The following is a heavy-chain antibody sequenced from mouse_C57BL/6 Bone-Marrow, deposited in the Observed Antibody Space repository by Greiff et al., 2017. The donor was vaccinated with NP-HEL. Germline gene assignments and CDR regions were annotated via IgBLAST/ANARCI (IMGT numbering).Heavy chain of an antibody. CDR2: FYPGRGSI. J-gene: IGHJ1*03. CDR1: GYTFTEYT. CDR3: ARHGYYGSRDGGYFDV. V-gene: IGHV1-62-2*01. D-gene: IGHD1-1*01. Sequence: QVQLQQSGAELVKPGASVKLSCKASGYTFTEYTIHWVKQRSGQGLEWIGWFYPGRGSIKYNENFKDKATLTADKSSSTVYMELSRLSSEDSAVYFCARHGYYGSRDGGYFDVWGTGTTVTVSS.